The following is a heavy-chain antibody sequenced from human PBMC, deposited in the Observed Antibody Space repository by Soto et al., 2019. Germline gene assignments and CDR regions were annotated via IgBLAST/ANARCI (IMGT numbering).Heavy chain of an antibody. D-gene: IGHD3-10*01. V-gene: IGHV1-3*01. Sequence: QVRLVQSGTEVKKPGASVMVSCKASGYTFANYAIHWVRQAPGQDFEWMGWINAGNGNTRNSQTFQGRVTFTRDTSATTAHLEVGSMRFEDTAVYYCWRDLSGWGLTNGPFDVDVWGQGTTVIGSS. J-gene: IGHJ6*02. CDR2: INAGNGNT. CDR1: GYTFANYA. CDR3: WRDLSGWGLTNGPFDVDV.